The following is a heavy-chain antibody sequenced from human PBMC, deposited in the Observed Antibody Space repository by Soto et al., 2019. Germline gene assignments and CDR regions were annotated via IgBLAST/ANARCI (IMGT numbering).Heavy chain of an antibody. V-gene: IGHV4-61*01. CDR3: ARDYYDSSGYPPGFDY. CDR2: IYYSGST. D-gene: IGHD3-22*01. J-gene: IGHJ4*02. CDR1: GGSASSGSYY. Sequence: SETLSLTCTVSGGSASSGSYYWSWIRQPPGKGLEWIGYIYYSGSTNYNPSLKSRVTISVDTSKNQFSLKLSSVTAADTAVYYCARDYYDSSGYPPGFDYWGQGTLVTVSS.